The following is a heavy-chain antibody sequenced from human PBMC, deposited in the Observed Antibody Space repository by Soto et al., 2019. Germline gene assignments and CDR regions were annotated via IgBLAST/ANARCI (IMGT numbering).Heavy chain of an antibody. CDR3: ERDRTAPSSYYYYYYMDV. CDR1: GFTFSNYG. D-gene: IGHD1-1*01. J-gene: IGHJ6*03. Sequence: QVQLVESGGGVVQPGRSLRLSCAASGFTFSNYGMHWVRQAPGKGLEWVAVIWFDGSNKYYADSVKGRFTTSRDNSKNTRYLQMNTVRAEDTAVYYCERDRTAPSSYYYYYYMDVWGKGTTVTVSS. CDR2: IWFDGSNK. V-gene: IGHV3-33*01.